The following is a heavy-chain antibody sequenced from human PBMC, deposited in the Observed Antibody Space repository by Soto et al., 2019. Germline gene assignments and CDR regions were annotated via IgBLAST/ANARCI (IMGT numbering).Heavy chain of an antibody. D-gene: IGHD3-22*01. CDR3: ARDYDSSGYYSGFDY. CDR2: IYYSGST. Sequence: QVQLQESGPGLVKPSQTLSLTCTVSGGSISSGGYYWSWIRQHPGKGLEWIGYIYYSGSTYYNPSLKSRVTISVDTSKNQFSLKLSSVTVADTAVYYCARDYDSSGYYSGFDYWGQGTLVTVSS. CDR1: GGSISSGGYY. J-gene: IGHJ4*02. V-gene: IGHV4-31*03.